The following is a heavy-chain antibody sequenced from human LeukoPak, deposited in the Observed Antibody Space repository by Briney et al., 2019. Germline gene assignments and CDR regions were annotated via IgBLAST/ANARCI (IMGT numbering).Heavy chain of an antibody. Sequence: PGGSLRLSCAASGFTFSSYWMSWVRQAPGKGLEWVANIKQDGSEKYCVDSVKGRFTISRDSAKNSLYLQMNSLRAEDTAVYYCARDPGGYDSSGYYRTDYFDYWGQGTLVTVSS. CDR1: GFTFSSYW. CDR3: ARDPGGYDSSGYYRTDYFDY. CDR2: IKQDGSEK. V-gene: IGHV3-7*01. D-gene: IGHD3-22*01. J-gene: IGHJ4*02.